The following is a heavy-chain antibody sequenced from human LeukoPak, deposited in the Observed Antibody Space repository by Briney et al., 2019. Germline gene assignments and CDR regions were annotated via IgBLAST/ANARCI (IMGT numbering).Heavy chain of an antibody. V-gene: IGHV4-34*01. D-gene: IGHD3-10*01. J-gene: IGHJ5*02. CDR2: MNHSGST. CDR1: GGSFSGYY. Sequence: SETLSLTCGVNGGSFSGYYWSWIRQPPGKGLEWVGEMNHSGSTKYNPYLKSRVTISVDTSKNQFSLKLRSVTAADTAVYYCARLLRAWFGELLGWFHPWGQGTLVTVSS. CDR3: ARLLRAWFGELLGWFHP.